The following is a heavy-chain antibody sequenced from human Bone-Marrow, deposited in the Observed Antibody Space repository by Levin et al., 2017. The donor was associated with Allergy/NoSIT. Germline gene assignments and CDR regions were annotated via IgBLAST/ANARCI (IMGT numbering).Heavy chain of an antibody. D-gene: IGHD3-10*01. CDR2: IDSNGRSI. CDR3: VKSTMFRGGIFDH. CDR1: GFSFSSST. J-gene: IGHJ4*02. V-gene: IGHV3-64D*06. Sequence: GGSLRLSCSASGFSFSSSTMHWVRQAPGQGLEHVSAIDSNGRSIDYAGSVKGRFTISRDNSKNTLDLQMSSLRTEDTAMYYCVKSTMFRGGIFDHWGQGTVVTVSS.